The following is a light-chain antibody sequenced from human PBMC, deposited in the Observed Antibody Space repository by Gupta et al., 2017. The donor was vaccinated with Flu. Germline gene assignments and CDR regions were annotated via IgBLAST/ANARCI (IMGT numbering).Light chain of an antibody. V-gene: IGKV1-39*01. CDR3: QQRYSTPFT. CDR2: AAS. Sequence: DIQMTQSPSSLSASVGDRVTITCRASQSISSYLNWYQQKPGKAPKLLIYAASSLQSGVPSRLSGSGSGTDFTLTISSRQPEDFATYYGQQRYSTPFTFGKGTKLEIK. CDR1: QSISSY. J-gene: IGKJ2*01.